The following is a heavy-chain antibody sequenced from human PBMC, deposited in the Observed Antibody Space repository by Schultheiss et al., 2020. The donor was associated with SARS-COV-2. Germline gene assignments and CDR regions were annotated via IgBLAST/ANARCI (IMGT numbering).Heavy chain of an antibody. CDR3: ARRARNCSSSRCYLFDY. CDR1: GGSFSGYY. V-gene: IGHV4-59*08. D-gene: IGHD2-2*01. Sequence: SETLSLTCAVYGGSFSGYYWGWIRQPPGKGLEWIGYIYYSGSTNYNPSLKSRVTMSVDTSKNQFSLKLSSVTAADTAVYYCARRARNCSSSRCYLFDYWGQGSLVTVSS. CDR2: IYYSGST. J-gene: IGHJ4*02.